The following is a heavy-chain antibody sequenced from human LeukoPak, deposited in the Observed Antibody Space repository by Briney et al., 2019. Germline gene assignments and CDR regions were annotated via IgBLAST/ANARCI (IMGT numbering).Heavy chain of an antibody. V-gene: IGHV3-7*01. CDR2: IKQDGSEK. CDR3: ARGLARGARGYSYGYFY. J-gene: IGHJ4*02. CDR1: GFTFSSYW. D-gene: IGHD5-18*01. Sequence: TGGSLRLSCAASGFTFSSYWMSWVRQAPGKGLEWVANIKQDGSEKYYVDSVKGRFTTSRDNAKNSLYLQMNSLRAEDTAVYYCARGLARGARGYSYGYFYWGQGTLVTVPS.